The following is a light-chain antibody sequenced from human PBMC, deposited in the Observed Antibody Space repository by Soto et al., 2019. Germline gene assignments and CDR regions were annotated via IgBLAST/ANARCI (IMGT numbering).Light chain of an antibody. J-gene: IGLJ2*01. CDR1: NIGSKS. CDR3: QVWDSSSDHP. CDR2: YDS. V-gene: IGLV3-21*04. Sequence: SYELTQPPSVSVAPGKTARITCGGNNIGSKSVHWYQQKPGQAPVLVIYYDSDRPSGIHERFSGSKSGNTATLTISRVEAGDEADYYCQVWDSSSDHPFGGGTKLTVL.